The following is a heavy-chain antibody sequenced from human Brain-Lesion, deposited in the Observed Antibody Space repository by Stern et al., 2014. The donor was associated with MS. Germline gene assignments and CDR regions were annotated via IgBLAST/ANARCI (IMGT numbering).Heavy chain of an antibody. J-gene: IGHJ4*02. D-gene: IGHD1-26*01. V-gene: IGHV1-24*01. CDR2: FDPKDGET. CDR1: GYTLTELS. Sequence: VQLVESGAEVKKPGASVKVSCKVSGYTLTELSMHWVRQAPRKGLEWMGGFDPKDGETIYAQKCQGRFTMTEDTSTDTAYMELSSLRSEDTAVYYCATLSPGAGGNYYRHFDYWGQGTLVTVSS. CDR3: ATLSPGAGGNYYRHFDY.